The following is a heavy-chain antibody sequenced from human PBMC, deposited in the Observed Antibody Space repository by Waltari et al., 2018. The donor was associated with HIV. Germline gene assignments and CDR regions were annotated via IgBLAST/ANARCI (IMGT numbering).Heavy chain of an antibody. CDR1: GGSISSNY. CDR2: IYTSGST. V-gene: IGHV4-4*07. Sequence: QVQLQESGPGLVTPSETLSLTCTVSGGSISSNYWSWSRQPAGKGLEWIGRIYTSGSTNYNPSLKSRVTMSVDTSKNQFSLKLSSVTAADTAIYYCASVGSNPYYFDYWGQGTLVTVSS. CDR3: ASVGSNPYYFDY. J-gene: IGHJ4*02. D-gene: IGHD2-15*01.